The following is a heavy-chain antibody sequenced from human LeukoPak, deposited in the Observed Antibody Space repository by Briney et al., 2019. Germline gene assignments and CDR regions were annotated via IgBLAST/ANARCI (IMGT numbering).Heavy chain of an antibody. CDR1: GSTFSSYW. Sequence: GGSLRLSCAASGSTFSSYWMHWVRQGPGKGLVWVSRINSDGSSTSDADSVKGRFTISRDNAKNTLYLQMNSLRAEDTAVYYCAREHSGYDFPGRDYYYMDVWGKGTTVTVSS. CDR3: AREHSGYDFPGRDYYYMDV. V-gene: IGHV3-74*01. CDR2: INSDGSST. J-gene: IGHJ6*03. D-gene: IGHD5-12*01.